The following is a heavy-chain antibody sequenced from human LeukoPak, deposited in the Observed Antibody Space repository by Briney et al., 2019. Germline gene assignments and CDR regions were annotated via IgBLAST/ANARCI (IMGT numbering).Heavy chain of an antibody. Sequence: GESLQISCKGSGYSFTSYWIGWVRQLPGKGLEWMGIIYPGDSDTRYSPSFQGQVTISADKSISTAYLQWSSLKASDTAMYYCARITTYDILTGYYKNWFDPWGQGTLVTVSS. J-gene: IGHJ5*02. CDR1: GYSFTSYW. D-gene: IGHD3-9*01. V-gene: IGHV5-51*01. CDR3: ARITTYDILTGYYKNWFDP. CDR2: IYPGDSDT.